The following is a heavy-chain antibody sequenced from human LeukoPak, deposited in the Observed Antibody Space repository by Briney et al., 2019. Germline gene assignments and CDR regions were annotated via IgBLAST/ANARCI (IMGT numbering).Heavy chain of an antibody. CDR1: GYTLTELS. J-gene: IGHJ6*02. CDR2: FDPEGGET. D-gene: IGHD3-16*02. Sequence: ASVKVSCEVSGYTLTELSMHWVRQAPGKGLEWMGGFDPEGGETIYAQKFQGRVTMTEDTSTDTAYMELSSLRSEDTAVYYCATDRSKNYYYGMDVWGQGTTVTVSS. V-gene: IGHV1-24*01. CDR3: ATDRSKNYYYGMDV.